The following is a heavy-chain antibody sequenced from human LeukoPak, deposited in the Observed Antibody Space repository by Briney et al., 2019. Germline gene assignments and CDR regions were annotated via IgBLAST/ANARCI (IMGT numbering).Heavy chain of an antibody. J-gene: IGHJ4*02. Sequence: PGGSLRLSCAASGFTFHDYAMHWVRQAPGKGLEWVSGISWNSGSIDYADSMKGRFTISRDNAKNSLYLQMNSLRAEDTALYYCAKDISGSRASFDYWGQGTLVTVSS. D-gene: IGHD1-14*01. V-gene: IGHV3-9*01. CDR3: AKDISGSRASFDY. CDR1: GFTFHDYA. CDR2: ISWNSGSI.